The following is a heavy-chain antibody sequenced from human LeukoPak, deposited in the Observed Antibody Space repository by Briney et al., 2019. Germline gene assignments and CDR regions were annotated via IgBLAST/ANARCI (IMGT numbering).Heavy chain of an antibody. Sequence: SETLSLTCTVSGGSISSSSYYWGWIRQPPGKGLEWIGSIYYSGSTYYNPSLKSRVTISVDTSKNQFSLKLSSVTAADTAVYYCARLTVTTYGTFDYWGQGTLVTVSS. D-gene: IGHD4-17*01. CDR2: IYYSGST. V-gene: IGHV4-39*01. CDR3: ARLTVTTYGTFDY. J-gene: IGHJ4*02. CDR1: GGSISSSSYY.